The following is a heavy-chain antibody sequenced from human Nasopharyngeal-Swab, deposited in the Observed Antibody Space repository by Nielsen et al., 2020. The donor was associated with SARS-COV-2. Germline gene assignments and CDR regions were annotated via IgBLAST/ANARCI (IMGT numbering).Heavy chain of an antibody. CDR3: ARDSITMVRGVITNYYYYGMDV. Sequence: SETLSLTCAVYGGSFSGYYWSWIRQLPGKGLEWIGEINHSGSTNYNPSLKSRVTISVDTSKNQFSLKLSSVTAADTAVYYCARDSITMVRGVITNYYYYGMDVWGQGTTVTVSS. CDR2: INHSGST. J-gene: IGHJ6*02. CDR1: GGSFSGYY. D-gene: IGHD3-10*01. V-gene: IGHV4-34*01.